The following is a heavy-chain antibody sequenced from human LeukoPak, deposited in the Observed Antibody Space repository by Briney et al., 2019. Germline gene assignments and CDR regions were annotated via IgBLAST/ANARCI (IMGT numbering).Heavy chain of an antibody. V-gene: IGHV1-69*04. D-gene: IGHD2-21*02. CDR1: GGTFSSYA. J-gene: IGHJ6*02. CDR2: IIPILGIA. Sequence: SVKVSCKASGGTFSSYAIGWVRQAPGQGLEWMGRIIPILGIANYAQKFQGRVTITADKSTSTAYMELSSLRSEDTAVYYCARPYCGGDCYLDYYYYGMDVWGQGTTVTVSS. CDR3: ARPYCGGDCYLDYYYYGMDV.